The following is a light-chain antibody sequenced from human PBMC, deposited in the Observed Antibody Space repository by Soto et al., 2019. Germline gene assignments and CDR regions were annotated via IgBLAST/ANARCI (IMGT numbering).Light chain of an antibody. V-gene: IGLV2-8*01. CDR3: DSYAGSDNWV. J-gene: IGLJ3*02. CDR2: EVN. Sequence: ALTQPPSASGSPGQSVTISCTGTSSDIGNYNYVSWYQQHPGKAPKLMIYEVNKRPSGVPDRFSGSKSGNTASLTVSGLQADDEADYYCDSYAGSDNWVFGGGTKLTVL. CDR1: SSDIGNYNY.